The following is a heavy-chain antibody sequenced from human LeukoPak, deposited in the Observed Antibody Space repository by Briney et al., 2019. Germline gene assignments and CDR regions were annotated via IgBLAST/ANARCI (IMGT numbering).Heavy chain of an antibody. V-gene: IGHV4-59*12. CDR3: ARPARYYLDAFDI. D-gene: IGHD3-10*01. CDR2: IYYSGTT. Sequence: PSETLSLTCTVSGGSMSSYYWSWIRQPPGKGLEWIGYIYYSGTTNYNPSLKSRVTMSVDTSKNQFSLKLSSVTAADTAVYYCARPARYYLDAFDIWGQGTMVTVSS. CDR1: GGSMSSYY. J-gene: IGHJ3*02.